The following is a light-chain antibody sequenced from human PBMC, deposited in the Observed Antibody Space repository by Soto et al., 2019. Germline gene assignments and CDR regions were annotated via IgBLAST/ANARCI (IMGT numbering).Light chain of an antibody. V-gene: IGKV3-15*01. Sequence: EIVLTQSPATLSVSPGERVTLSCRASESVDINLAWYQQKPGQAPRLLIYGASTRATGIPARFSGSGSGTEFTLTISSLQSEDFAVYYCQQYNNWPVFGQGTRLEI. CDR1: ESVDIN. CDR3: QQYNNWPV. CDR2: GAS. J-gene: IGKJ5*01.